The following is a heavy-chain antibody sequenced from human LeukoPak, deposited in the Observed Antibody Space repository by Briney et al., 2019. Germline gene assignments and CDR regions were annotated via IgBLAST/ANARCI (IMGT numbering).Heavy chain of an antibody. J-gene: IGHJ4*02. CDR2: IRGSGGGT. CDR1: GFTFSSNA. V-gene: IGHV3-23*01. D-gene: IGHD3-9*01. Sequence: GGSLRLSCATSGFTFSSNAMSWVRQAPGKGLEWVSAIRGSGGGTYYADSVKGRFTISRDNSKNTLYLQMNSLRAEDTAVYYCAKVRSDYYDILTGNYNPLFDYWGQGTLVTVSS. CDR3: AKVRSDYYDILTGNYNPLFDY.